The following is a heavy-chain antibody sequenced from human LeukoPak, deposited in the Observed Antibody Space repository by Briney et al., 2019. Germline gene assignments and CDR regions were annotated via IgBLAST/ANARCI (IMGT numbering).Heavy chain of an antibody. J-gene: IGHJ4*02. V-gene: IGHV1-69*05. Sequence: SVTVSCKASGGTFSSYAISWVRQAPGQGLEWMGGIIPIFGTANYAQKFQGRVTITTDESTSTAYMELSSLRSEDTAVYYCARDAESGGMMRNFDYWGQGTLVTVSS. CDR1: GGTFSSYA. CDR2: IIPIFGTA. D-gene: IGHD1-26*01. CDR3: ARDAESGGMMRNFDY.